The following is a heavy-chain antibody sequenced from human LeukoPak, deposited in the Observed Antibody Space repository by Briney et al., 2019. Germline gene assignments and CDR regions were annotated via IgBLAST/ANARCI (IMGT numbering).Heavy chain of an antibody. D-gene: IGHD3-22*01. CDR2: ISGGGVTT. V-gene: IGHV3-23*01. Sequence: GGSLRLSCAASGFTFSDYAMSWVRQAPGKGLGWVCTISGGGVTTYYADSVKGRFTISRDNSKNTLYLQMNSLRAEDTALYFCAKRYDTGGYYHFDYWGQGTLVT. CDR3: AKRYDTGGYYHFDY. CDR1: GFTFSDYA. J-gene: IGHJ4*02.